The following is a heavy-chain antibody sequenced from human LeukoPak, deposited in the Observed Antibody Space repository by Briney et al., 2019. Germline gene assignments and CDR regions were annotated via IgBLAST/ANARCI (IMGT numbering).Heavy chain of an antibody. CDR1: GGSIRSYY. CDR3: ARVRSWNDFDY. D-gene: IGHD1-1*01. Sequence: SETLSLTCIVSGGSIRSYYWSWIRQPPGKGLEWIGYIYYSGSTYYNPSLKSRVTISIDTSKNQFSLRLSSVTAADTAVYYCARVRSWNDFDYWGQGTLVTVSS. V-gene: IGHV4-59*01. CDR2: IYYSGST. J-gene: IGHJ4*02.